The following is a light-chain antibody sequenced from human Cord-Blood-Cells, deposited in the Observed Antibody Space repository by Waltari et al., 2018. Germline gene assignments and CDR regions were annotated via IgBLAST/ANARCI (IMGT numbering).Light chain of an antibody. V-gene: IGLV3-19*01. Sequence: SSEPTQDLAVSVALGQTVRIPCPLDSLMSSYAIWYQQKPGKAPLLVIYGKNSRPSGIPDRFSGSSSGNTASLTITGAQAEDEADYYYNSRDSSGNHYVFGTGTKVTVL. CDR3: NSRDSSGNHYV. CDR2: GKN. J-gene: IGLJ1*01. CDR1: SLMSSY.